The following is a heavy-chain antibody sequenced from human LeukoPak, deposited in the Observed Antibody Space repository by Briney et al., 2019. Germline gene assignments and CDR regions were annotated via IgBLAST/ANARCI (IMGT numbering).Heavy chain of an antibody. Sequence: PGGSLRLSCAASGFTFSSYAMHWVRQAPGKGLEWVAVISYDGSNKYYADSVRGRFTISRDNSKNTLYLQMNSLRDEDTAVYYCAKDAEHSSGRYPGNWGQGTLVIVSS. CDR2: ISYDGSNK. CDR3: AKDAEHSSGRYPGN. D-gene: IGHD6-25*01. J-gene: IGHJ4*02. CDR1: GFTFSSYA. V-gene: IGHV3-30-3*01.